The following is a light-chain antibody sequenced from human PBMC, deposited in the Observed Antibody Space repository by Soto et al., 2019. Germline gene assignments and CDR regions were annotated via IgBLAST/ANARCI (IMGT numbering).Light chain of an antibody. J-gene: IGKJ1*01. CDR2: GAS. V-gene: IGKV3-20*01. CDR3: QQYGSSGT. CDR1: QSASNNY. Sequence: ESVLTQSPATLSLSPGERATLSCRASQSASNNYLAWYQQKPGQAPRLLIYGASNRATGIPDRFSGSGSGTDFTLTISRLEPEDFAVYYCQQYGSSGTFGQGTKVDIK.